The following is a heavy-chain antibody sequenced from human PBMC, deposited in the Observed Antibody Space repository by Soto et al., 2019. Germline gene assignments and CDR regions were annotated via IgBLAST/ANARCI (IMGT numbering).Heavy chain of an antibody. CDR3: PPVPAR. CDR1: GGSVSSGGYS. V-gene: IGHV4-30-2*01. CDR2: IYHSGST. J-gene: IGHJ4*02. Sequence: SETLSLTCTVAGGSVSSGGYSWSWIRQPPGKGLEWIGYIYHSGSTYYNPSLKSRVTISVDRPKNQFSLKLSSVPAAEPAVFSCPPVPARRGQGTSVPVSP.